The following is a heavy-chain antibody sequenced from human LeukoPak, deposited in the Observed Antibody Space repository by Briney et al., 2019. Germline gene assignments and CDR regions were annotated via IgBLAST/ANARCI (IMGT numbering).Heavy chain of an antibody. CDR2: ISAYNGYT. J-gene: IGHJ1*01. D-gene: IGHD4-23*01. CDR3: ARDKAVTTEVTQHFQH. CDR1: GYTFTNYG. Sequence: ASVKVSCKASGYTFTNYGISWVRQAPGQGLEWMGWISAYNGYTDYAQRFQFRVTMTTDTSTSTAYMELRSLRSDDTAVYYCARDKAVTTEVTQHFQHWGQGTLVTVSS. V-gene: IGHV1-18*01.